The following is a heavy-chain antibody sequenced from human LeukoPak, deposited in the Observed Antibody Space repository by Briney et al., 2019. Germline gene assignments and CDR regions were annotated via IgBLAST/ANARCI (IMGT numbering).Heavy chain of an antibody. J-gene: IGHJ4*02. Sequence: GASAKVSCKASGGTFSSYAISWVRQAPGQGLEWMGRIIPILGIANYAQKFQGRVTITADKSTSTAYMELSSLRSEDTAVYYCASWAHYYGSGSYYYWGQGTLVTVSS. V-gene: IGHV1-69*04. D-gene: IGHD3-10*01. CDR2: IIPILGIA. CDR3: ASWAHYYGSGSYYY. CDR1: GGTFSSYA.